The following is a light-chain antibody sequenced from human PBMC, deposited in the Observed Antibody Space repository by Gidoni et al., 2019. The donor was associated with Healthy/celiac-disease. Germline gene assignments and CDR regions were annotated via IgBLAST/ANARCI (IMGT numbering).Light chain of an antibody. Sequence: DIQMTQSPSTRSASVGDRVTITCRASQSISSWLAWYQQKPGKAPKLLIYKASSLESGVPSRFSGSGSGTEFTLTISSLQPDDFATYYCQQYNSYSCTFGQXTKLEIK. CDR1: QSISSW. J-gene: IGKJ2*01. CDR2: KAS. V-gene: IGKV1-5*03. CDR3: QQYNSYSCT.